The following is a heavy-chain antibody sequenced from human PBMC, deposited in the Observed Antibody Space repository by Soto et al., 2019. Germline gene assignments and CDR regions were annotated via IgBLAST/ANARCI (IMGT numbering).Heavy chain of an antibody. V-gene: IGHV4-39*01. CDR3: ARVTGTERGY. D-gene: IGHD2-21*02. J-gene: IGHJ4*02. CDR2: IYYSGST. Sequence: QLQLQESGPGLVKPSETLSLTYTVSGGSISSSSYYWGWIRQPPGKGLEWIGSIYYSGSTYYNPSLRCLVTMSVDTSKNPFSLKLSSVTAADTAVYYCARVTGTERGYWGQGTLVTVSS. CDR1: GGSISSSSYY.